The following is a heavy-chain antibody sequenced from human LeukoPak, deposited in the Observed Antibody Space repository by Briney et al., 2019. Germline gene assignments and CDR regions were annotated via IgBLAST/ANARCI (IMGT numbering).Heavy chain of an antibody. CDR3: ARGDNWNDGWFDY. D-gene: IGHD1-1*01. V-gene: IGHV1-2*02. Sequence: ASVKVSCKASGGTFSSYAISWVRQAPGHGLEWMGWINPHSGGANYAQNFQGRVTLTRDTSISTAYMEMRSLRSDDTAVYFCARGDNWNDGWFDYWGQGTLVTVSS. CDR2: INPHSGGA. CDR1: GGTFSSYA. J-gene: IGHJ4*02.